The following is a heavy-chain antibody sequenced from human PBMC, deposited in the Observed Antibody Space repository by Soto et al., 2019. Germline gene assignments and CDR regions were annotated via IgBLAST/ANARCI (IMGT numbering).Heavy chain of an antibody. CDR2: INHSGST. Sequence: PSETLSLTCAFYGWSFSGYYWTWIRQPPGTGLEWIGEINHSGSTNYNPSLLSRVTISVDTSMNEFSLRLSSVTAADTAVYYCARLNGYCVSTSCHGYYGMDVWGQGTTVTVSS. D-gene: IGHD2-2*03. CDR1: GWSFSGYY. V-gene: IGHV4-34*01. CDR3: ARLNGYCVSTSCHGYYGMDV. J-gene: IGHJ6*02.